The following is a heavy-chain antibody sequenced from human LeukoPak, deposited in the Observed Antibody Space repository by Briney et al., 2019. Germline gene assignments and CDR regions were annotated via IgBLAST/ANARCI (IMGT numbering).Heavy chain of an antibody. V-gene: IGHV3-9*01. Sequence: GRSLRLSCAASGFTFDDYAMHWVRQAPGKGLEWVSGISWNSGSIGYADSVKGRFTISRDNAKNSLYLQMNSLRAEDTALYYCAKDQSGSGSDYYYYGMDVWGQGTTVTVSS. D-gene: IGHD1-1*01. J-gene: IGHJ6*02. CDR2: ISWNSGSI. CDR1: GFTFDDYA. CDR3: AKDQSGSGSDYYYYGMDV.